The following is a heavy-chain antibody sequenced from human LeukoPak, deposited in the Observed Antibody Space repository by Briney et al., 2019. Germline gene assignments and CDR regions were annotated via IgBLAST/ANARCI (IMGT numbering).Heavy chain of an antibody. J-gene: IGHJ6*04. CDR1: GFTFEDYG. D-gene: IGHD2-15*01. Sequence: GGSLRLSCAASGFTFEDYGMSWVRHGPGKGLEWVSGINWNGGSTGYADSVKGRFTVSRDDVKSLLYLEMKSLRVEDTALYYCARTNYIEEGPMDVWGKGTTVTDSP. V-gene: IGHV3-20*04. CDR2: INWNGGST. CDR3: ARTNYIEEGPMDV.